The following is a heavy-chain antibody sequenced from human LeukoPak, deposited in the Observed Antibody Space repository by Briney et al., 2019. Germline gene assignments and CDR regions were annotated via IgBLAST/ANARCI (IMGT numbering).Heavy chain of an antibody. CDR3: ARGPFSIRYFDWLTSEEWETYYFDY. D-gene: IGHD3-9*01. J-gene: IGHJ4*02. Sequence: GASVKVSCKASGYTFTSYDINWVRQATGQGLEWMGWMNPNSGNTGYAQKFQGRVTMTRNTSISTAYMELSSLRSEDTAVYYCARGPFSIRYFDWLTSEEWETYYFDYWGQGTLVTVSS. V-gene: IGHV1-8*01. CDR2: MNPNSGNT. CDR1: GYTFTSYD.